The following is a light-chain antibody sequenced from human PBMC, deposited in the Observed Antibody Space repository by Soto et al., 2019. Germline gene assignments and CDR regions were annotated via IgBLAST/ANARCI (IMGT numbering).Light chain of an antibody. V-gene: IGKV3-20*01. CDR2: GAS. CDR3: QQYGNSPPLS. CDR1: QSVSSSY. Sequence: EIVLTQSPGTLSLSPGERATLSCRASQSVSSSYLAWYQQKPGQAPRLLIYGASRRATGIPDRFSGSGSGTYFPLTTSTLAPDDFALYYCQQYGNSPPLSFGGGTQVDIK. J-gene: IGKJ4*01.